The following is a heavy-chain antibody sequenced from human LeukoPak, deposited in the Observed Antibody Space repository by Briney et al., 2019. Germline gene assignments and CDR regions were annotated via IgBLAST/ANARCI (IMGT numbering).Heavy chain of an antibody. V-gene: IGHV4-4*09. Sequence: PSETLSLTCTVSGGSISSYYWSWIRQPPGKGLEWIGYIYTSGSTNYNPSLKSRVTISVDTSKNQFSLKLSSVTAADTAVYYCASLGDYGDYFDYWGQGTLVTVSS. J-gene: IGHJ4*02. CDR1: GGSISSYY. D-gene: IGHD4-17*01. CDR2: IYTSGST. CDR3: ASLGDYGDYFDY.